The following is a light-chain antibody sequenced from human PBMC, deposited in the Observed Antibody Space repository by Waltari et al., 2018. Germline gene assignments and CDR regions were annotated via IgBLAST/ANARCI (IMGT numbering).Light chain of an antibody. J-gene: IGKJ3*01. V-gene: IGKV3-20*01. CDR1: QSVSSNS. CDR3: QQYGSSPRT. CDR2: AAS. Sequence: EIVLTQSPGTLSLSPGDRATLSCRASQSVSSNSLAWYQQKPCPAPRLLIYAASRRATGIPDRFSGSGSGTDFTLTISRLEPEDFAVYYCQQYGSSPRTFGPGTKVDVK.